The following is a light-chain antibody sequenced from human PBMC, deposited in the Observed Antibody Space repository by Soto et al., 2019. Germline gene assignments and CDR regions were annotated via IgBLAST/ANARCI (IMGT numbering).Light chain of an antibody. J-gene: IGLJ3*02. CDR2: EVS. V-gene: IGLV2-8*01. Sequence: QSALTQPPSASGSPGQSVTISCTGTSSDVGDYNYVSWYQQHPGKAPKLWIYEVSKGPSGVPDRFSGSKSGNTASLTVSGLQAEDEADYYCSSYAGSNTCVFGGGTKLPVL. CDR1: SSDVGDYNY. CDR3: SSYAGSNTCV.